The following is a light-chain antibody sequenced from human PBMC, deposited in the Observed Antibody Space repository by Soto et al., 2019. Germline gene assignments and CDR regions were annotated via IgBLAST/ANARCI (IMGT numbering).Light chain of an antibody. Sequence: AIRMTQSPSSFSASTGDRVTITCRARQGISSYLAWYQQKPGKAPNLLIYAATTLQSGVPSRFSGSGSGTDFTLTISCLQSEDFATYYCQQYYSYPRFTFGPGTKVDIK. V-gene: IGKV1-8*01. J-gene: IGKJ3*01. CDR3: QQYYSYPRFT. CDR2: AAT. CDR1: QGISSY.